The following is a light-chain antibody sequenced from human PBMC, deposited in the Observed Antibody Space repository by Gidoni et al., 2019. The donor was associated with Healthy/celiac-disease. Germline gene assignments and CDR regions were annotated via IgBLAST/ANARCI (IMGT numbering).Light chain of an antibody. J-gene: IGKJ4*01. CDR1: QDISNY. CDR2: DAS. Sequence: DIQMTQSPSSLSASVGDRVTITCQASQDISNYLNWNQQKPGKAPKLLIYDASNLETGVPSRFSGSGSGTDFTFTISSLQPEDIATYYCQQYDNLPATFGGGTKVVIK. CDR3: QQYDNLPAT. V-gene: IGKV1-33*01.